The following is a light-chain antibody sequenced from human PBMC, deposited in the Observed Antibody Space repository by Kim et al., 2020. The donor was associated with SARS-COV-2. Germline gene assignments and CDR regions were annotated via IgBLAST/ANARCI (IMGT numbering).Light chain of an antibody. J-gene: IGKJ1*01. Sequence: ASVGDRVTISFRPRQDISNYLACFQLKPGKAPKLLIYAASALQPGVPSRFSGSGSGTEFTLTVTSLQPEDVATYYCQKCDSAPWTFGQGTNVDI. V-gene: IGKV1-27*01. CDR3: QKCDSAPWT. CDR2: AAS. CDR1: QDISNY.